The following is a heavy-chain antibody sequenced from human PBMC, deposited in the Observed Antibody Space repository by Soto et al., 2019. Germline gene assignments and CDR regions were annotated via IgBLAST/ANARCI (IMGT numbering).Heavy chain of an antibody. CDR2: IYAGDSEI. D-gene: IGHD3-22*01. J-gene: IGHJ4*02. Sequence: PGESLKISCKGSGYSFISYWIGWVRQMPGKGLELMGIIYAGDSEIRYSPSFQGQVTISVDRAMSTAYLQWRSLKASDTAMYYCSRHTSDRYGPDFWGQGTPVTVSS. CDR1: GYSFISYW. CDR3: SRHTSDRYGPDF. V-gene: IGHV5-51*01.